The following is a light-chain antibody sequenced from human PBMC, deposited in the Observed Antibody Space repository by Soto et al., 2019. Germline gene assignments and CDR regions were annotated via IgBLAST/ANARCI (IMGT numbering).Light chain of an antibody. J-gene: IGKJ4*01. CDR2: DAS. CDR3: QQRSIWPLT. CDR1: QSVSSY. Sequence: EIVLTQSPATLSLSPGERATLSCRASQSVSSYLAWYQQKPGQTPRLLIYDASNRATGIPARFSGSRSGTDFTLTISSLEPEDFAVHYCQQRSIWPLTFGGGTKVDIK. V-gene: IGKV3-11*01.